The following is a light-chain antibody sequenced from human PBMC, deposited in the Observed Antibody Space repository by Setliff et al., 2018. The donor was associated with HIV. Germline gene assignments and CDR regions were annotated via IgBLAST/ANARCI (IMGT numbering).Light chain of an antibody. CDR2: EVR. V-gene: IGLV2-14*01. J-gene: IGLJ1*01. CDR3: SSYTSSSTLYV. Sequence: QSALTQPASVSGSPGQSITISCTGTSSDVGGYSHVSWYQQHPSKAPKLIIYEVRNRPSGVSNRFSGSKSGNTASLTISGLQTEDEADYYCSSYTSSSTLYVFGTGTKVTVL. CDR1: SSDVGGYSH.